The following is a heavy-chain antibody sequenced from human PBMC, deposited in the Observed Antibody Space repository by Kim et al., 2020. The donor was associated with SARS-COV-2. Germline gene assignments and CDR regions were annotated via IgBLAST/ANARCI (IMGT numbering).Heavy chain of an antibody. CDR3: ARKAYGDPDWFDP. J-gene: IGHJ5*02. D-gene: IGHD4-17*01. CDR1: GGSISSSSYY. Sequence: SETLSLTCTVSGGSISSSSYYWGWIRQPPGKGLEWIGSIYYSGSTYYNPSLKSRVTISVDTSKNQFSLKLSSVTAADTAVYYCARKAYGDPDWFDPWGQGTLVTVSS. CDR2: IYYSGST. V-gene: IGHV4-39*01.